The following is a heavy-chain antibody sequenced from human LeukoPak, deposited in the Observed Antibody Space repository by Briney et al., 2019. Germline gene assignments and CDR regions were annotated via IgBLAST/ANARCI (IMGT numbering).Heavy chain of an antibody. D-gene: IGHD3-9*01. V-gene: IGHV4-39*01. CDR1: GGSISSSSYY. Sequence: PSETLSLTCTVSGGSISSSSYYWGWIRQPPGKGLEWIGSIYYSGSTYYNPSLKSRVTISVDTSKNQFSLKLSSVTAADTAVYYCARSYYDILTGYYLDYWGQGTLVTVSS. J-gene: IGHJ4*02. CDR3: ARSYYDILTGYYLDY. CDR2: IYYSGST.